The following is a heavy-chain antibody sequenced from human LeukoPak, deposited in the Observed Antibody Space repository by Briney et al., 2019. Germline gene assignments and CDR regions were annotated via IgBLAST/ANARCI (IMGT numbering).Heavy chain of an antibody. V-gene: IGHV4-59*01. J-gene: IGHJ3*02. CDR3: AREAREGHVFDI. D-gene: IGHD5-24*01. CDR2: IHYSGST. Sequence: SETLSLTCTVSGGSISSYYWSWIRQPPGKGLEWIGYIHYSGSTNYNPSLRSRVTISVDTSKNQFSLKLRSVTAADTAVYYCAREAREGHVFDIWGQGTMVTVSS. CDR1: GGSISSYY.